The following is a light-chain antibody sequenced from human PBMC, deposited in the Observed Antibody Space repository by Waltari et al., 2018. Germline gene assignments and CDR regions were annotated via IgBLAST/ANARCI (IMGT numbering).Light chain of an antibody. CDR1: QGIRND. Sequence: AIQMTQSPSSLSASVGDRVTITCRARQGIRNDLGRYQQRPGKAPKLLIYGSSTLQSGVPSRFSGSGFGTDFTLTINSLQPEDFATYYCLQDYSYPWTFGQGTKVEIK. CDR3: LQDYSYPWT. V-gene: IGKV1-6*01. J-gene: IGKJ1*01. CDR2: GSS.